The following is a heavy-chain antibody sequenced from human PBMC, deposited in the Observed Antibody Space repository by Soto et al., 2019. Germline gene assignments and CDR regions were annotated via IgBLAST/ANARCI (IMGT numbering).Heavy chain of an antibody. Sequence: GGCVKISCRCSGYSFNSYWIGWVRQMPGKGLEWMGIIYPGDSDTRYSPSFQGQVTISADKSISTAYLQWSSLKASDTAMYYCASGRITIFGVVMGWGQGTLVTAPQ. CDR2: IYPGDSDT. V-gene: IGHV5-51*01. CDR1: GYSFNSYW. D-gene: IGHD3-3*01. CDR3: ASGRITIFGVVMG. J-gene: IGHJ4*02.